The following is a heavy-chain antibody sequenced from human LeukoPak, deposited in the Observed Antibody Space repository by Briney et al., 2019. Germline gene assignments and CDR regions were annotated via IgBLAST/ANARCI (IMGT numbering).Heavy chain of an antibody. CDR2: ISSSSSYI. CDR3: ARDPVLGAPDYLDY. D-gene: IGHD1-26*01. V-gene: IGHV3-21*01. J-gene: IGHJ4*02. CDR1: GFTFSSYS. Sequence: GGSLRLSCAASGFTFSSYSMNWVRQAPGKGLEWVSSISSSSSYIYYADSVKGRFTISRDNSKNIQYLQMNSVRVEDTAVYYCARDPVLGAPDYLDYWGRGTLVTVSS.